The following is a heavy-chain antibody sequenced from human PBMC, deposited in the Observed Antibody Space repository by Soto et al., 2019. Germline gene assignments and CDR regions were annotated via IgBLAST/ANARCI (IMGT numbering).Heavy chain of an antibody. V-gene: IGHV4-59*08. J-gene: IGHJ4*02. Sequence: PWGTLSLTCTVSGGTIRSSDGSGPRQPPGKGLEWIGYIYNIGSTNYNPSLRSRVTMSIDTSQEQFSLKLSSVTATDTAVYYCERHVSLPLEGTGFESWGRGTPVPVSS. CDR1: GGTIRSSD. D-gene: IGHD2-8*02. CDR3: ERHVSLPLEGTGFES. CDR2: IYNIGST.